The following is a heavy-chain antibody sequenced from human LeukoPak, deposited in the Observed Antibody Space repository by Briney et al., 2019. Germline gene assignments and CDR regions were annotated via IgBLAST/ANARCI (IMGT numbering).Heavy chain of an antibody. Sequence: PSQTLSLTCTVSGGSISSGDYYWSWIRQPPGKGLEWIGYIYYSGSTYYNPSLKSRVTISVDTSKNQFSLKLSSVTAADTAVYYCARDSSGYYYESYWGQGTLVTVSS. J-gene: IGHJ4*02. CDR3: ARDSSGYYYESY. CDR1: GGSISSGDYY. CDR2: IYYSGST. D-gene: IGHD3-22*01. V-gene: IGHV4-30-4*01.